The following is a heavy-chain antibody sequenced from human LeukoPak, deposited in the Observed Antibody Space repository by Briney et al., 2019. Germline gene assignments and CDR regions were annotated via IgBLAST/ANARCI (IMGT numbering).Heavy chain of an antibody. Sequence: PSETLSLTCTVSGGSIGTYYWSWIRQPPGKGLEWIGYIYYSGSTNYNPSLKGRVIISVDTSKNQFSLNLSSVTAADTAVYYCGRGDWGGWFDPWGQGTLVTVSS. V-gene: IGHV4-59*08. CDR2: IYYSGST. CDR3: GRGDWGGWFDP. CDR1: GGSIGTYY. D-gene: IGHD2-21*02. J-gene: IGHJ5*02.